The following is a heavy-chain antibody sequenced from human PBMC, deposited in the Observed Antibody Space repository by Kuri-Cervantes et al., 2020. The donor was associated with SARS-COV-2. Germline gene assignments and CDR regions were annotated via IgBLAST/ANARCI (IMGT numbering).Heavy chain of an antibody. V-gene: IGHV3-23*03. Sequence: GGSLRLSCAASGFTFDDYAMHWVRHAPGKGLEWVSFIDNAASNTCYADFVKGRFTISRDSSTNMVSLQINSLRGDDTAVYYCAKDLYESGGYTWAYWGQGTRVTVSS. CDR1: GFTFDDYA. CDR2: IDNAASNT. CDR3: AKDLYESGGYTWAY. J-gene: IGHJ4*02. D-gene: IGHD3-22*01.